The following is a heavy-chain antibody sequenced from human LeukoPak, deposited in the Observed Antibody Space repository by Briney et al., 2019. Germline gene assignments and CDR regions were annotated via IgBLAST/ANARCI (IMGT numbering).Heavy chain of an antibody. J-gene: IGHJ6*03. D-gene: IGHD4-17*01. CDR3: ARAPRPYGAGYMDV. CDR1: GFTFSSYG. Sequence: GGSLRPSCAASGFTFSSYGMTWVRQAPGKGLEWVSYISSSSSTIYYADSVKGRFTISRDNAKNTLYLQMNSLRAEDTAVYYCARAPRPYGAGYMDVWGKGTTVTISS. CDR2: ISSSSSTI. V-gene: IGHV3-48*01.